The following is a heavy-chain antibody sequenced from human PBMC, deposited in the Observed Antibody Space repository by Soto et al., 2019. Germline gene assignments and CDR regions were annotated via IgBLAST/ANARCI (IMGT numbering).Heavy chain of an antibody. CDR2: MNPNSGNT. V-gene: IGHV1-8*01. CDR3: ARGPYDFWSGYYSPRPSYYMDV. CDR1: GYTFTSYD. D-gene: IGHD3-3*01. J-gene: IGHJ6*03. Sequence: QVQLVQSGAEVKKPGASVKVSCKASGYTFTSYDINWVRLATGQGLEWMGWMNPNSGNTGYAQKFQGRVTMTRNTSISTTYMELSSLRSEDTAVYYCARGPYDFWSGYYSPRPSYYMDVWGKGTTVTVSS.